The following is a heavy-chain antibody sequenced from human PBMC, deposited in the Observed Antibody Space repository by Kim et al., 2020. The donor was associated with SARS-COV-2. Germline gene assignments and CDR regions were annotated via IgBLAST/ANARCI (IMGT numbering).Heavy chain of an antibody. D-gene: IGHD2-15*01. CDR1: GGSVSSGSYY. Sequence: SETLSLTCTVSGGSVSSGSYYWSWIRQPPGKGLEWIGYIYYSGSTNYNPSLKSRVTISVDTSKNQFSLKLSSVTAADTAVYYCAAVDMGVVVAAVSFAFDIWGQGTMVTVSS. V-gene: IGHV4-61*01. CDR2: IYYSGST. J-gene: IGHJ3*02. CDR3: AAVDMGVVVAAVSFAFDI.